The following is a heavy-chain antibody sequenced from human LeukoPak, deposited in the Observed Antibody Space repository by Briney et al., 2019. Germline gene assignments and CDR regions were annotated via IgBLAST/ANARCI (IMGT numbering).Heavy chain of an antibody. CDR3: VSFYETY. CDR2: VSSNGAKT. Sequence: GGSLRLSCAASGFTFSSYAITWVRQAPGKGLEWVSAVSSNGAKTYYADSVKGRFTISRDNYKNMVYLQMNNLRAEDTAVYYCVSFYETYWGRGTLVTVSS. CDR1: GFTFSSYA. V-gene: IGHV3-23*01. D-gene: IGHD2-2*01. J-gene: IGHJ4*02.